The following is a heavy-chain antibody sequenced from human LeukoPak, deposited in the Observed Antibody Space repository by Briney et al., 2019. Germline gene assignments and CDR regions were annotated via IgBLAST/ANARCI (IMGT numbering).Heavy chain of an antibody. Sequence: GGSLRLSCAASTSTGLVWMDWVRKAPGKGLVWVARIKSDGTSANYADSVRGRFTISRDDAKNTLYLLMNSLRAEDTAVYYCAELGITMIGGVWGKGTTVTISS. CDR1: TSTGLVW. CDR3: AELGITMIGGV. D-gene: IGHD3-10*02. J-gene: IGHJ6*04. V-gene: IGHV3-74*01. CDR2: IKSDGTSA.